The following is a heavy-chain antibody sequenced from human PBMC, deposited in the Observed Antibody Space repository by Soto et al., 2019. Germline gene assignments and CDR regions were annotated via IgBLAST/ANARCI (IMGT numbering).Heavy chain of an antibody. CDR2: INPNSGGT. CDR3: AGDRATAKPEGVDF. D-gene: IGHD1-1*01. V-gene: IGHV1-2*02. CDR1: GYTFSDYY. J-gene: IGHJ4*02. Sequence: GASVKVSCKASGYTFSDYYIHWVRQAPGQGLDWMGWINPNSGGTKYAPKFQGGVTMTRDTSITTAYMELSRLRSGDTAVYYCAGDRATAKPEGVDFWGQGSLVTVSS.